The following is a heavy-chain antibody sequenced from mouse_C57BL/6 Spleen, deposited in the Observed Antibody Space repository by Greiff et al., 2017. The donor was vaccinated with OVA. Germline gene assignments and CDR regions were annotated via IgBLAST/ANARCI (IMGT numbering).Heavy chain of an antibody. J-gene: IGHJ4*01. Sequence: VQLVESGPGLVQPSQSLSITCTVSGFSLTSYGVHWVRQSPGKGLEWLGVIWSGGSTDYNAAFISRLSISKDNSKSQVFFKMNSLQADDTAIYYCARTLYGSDAMDYWGQGTSVTVSS. CDR2: IWSGGST. V-gene: IGHV2-2*01. D-gene: IGHD1-1*01. CDR1: GFSLTSYG. CDR3: ARTLYGSDAMDY.